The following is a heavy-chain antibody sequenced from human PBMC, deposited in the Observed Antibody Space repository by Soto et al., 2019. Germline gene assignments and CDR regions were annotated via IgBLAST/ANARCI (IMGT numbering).Heavy chain of an antibody. J-gene: IGHJ4*02. Sequence: SETLSLTCAVSGGSISSGGYSWSWIRQPPGKGLEWIGYIYHSGSTYYNPSLKSRVTISVDRSENQFSLKLSSVTAADTAVYYCARAHYYGSGRYFDYWGQGTLVTVSS. CDR3: ARAHYYGSGRYFDY. D-gene: IGHD3-10*01. CDR2: IYHSGST. CDR1: GGSISSGGYS. V-gene: IGHV4-30-2*01.